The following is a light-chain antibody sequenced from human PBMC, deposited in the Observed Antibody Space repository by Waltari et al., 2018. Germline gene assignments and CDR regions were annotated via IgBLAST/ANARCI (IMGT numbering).Light chain of an antibody. J-gene: IGLJ2*01. CDR3: ALWDDSLNGVV. Sequence: QSVLTQPPSASGTPGQRVTISCSGSSSTTGSHSVNWYQQVTGTAPKLLIHSNNERHSGVPDRFSGSKSGTSGSLAISGLQSEDEADYYCALWDDSLNGVVFGGGTKLTVL. CDR1: SSTTGSHS. CDR2: SNN. V-gene: IGLV1-44*01.